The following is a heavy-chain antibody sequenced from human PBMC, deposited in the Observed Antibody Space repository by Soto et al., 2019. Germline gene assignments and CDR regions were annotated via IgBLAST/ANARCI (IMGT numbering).Heavy chain of an antibody. J-gene: IGHJ4*02. CDR3: ARWYYYGSSGYYPPDY. V-gene: IGHV3-21*01. D-gene: IGHD3-22*01. CDR1: GITFSNYY. Sequence: GGSLRLSCAASGITFSNYYMNWIRQAPGKGLEWVSSISSSGSHKFYADFVQGRFTISRDNAKNSLYLQMNSLRDEDTAVYYCARWYYYGSSGYYPPDYWGQGTLVTVSS. CDR2: ISSSGSHK.